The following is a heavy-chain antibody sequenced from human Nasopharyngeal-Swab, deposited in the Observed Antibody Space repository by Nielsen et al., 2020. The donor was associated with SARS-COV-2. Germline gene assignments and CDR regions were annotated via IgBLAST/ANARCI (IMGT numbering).Heavy chain of an antibody. Sequence: PGKGLEWIGSIYNSGSTYYNPTLKSRVTISVDTSKNQFSLKLSSVTAADTAVYYCARERGRGVIWNYYYYYMDVWGKGTTVTVSS. J-gene: IGHJ6*03. V-gene: IGHV4-39*07. D-gene: IGHD3-10*01. CDR3: ARERGRGVIWNYYYYYMDV. CDR2: IYNSGST.